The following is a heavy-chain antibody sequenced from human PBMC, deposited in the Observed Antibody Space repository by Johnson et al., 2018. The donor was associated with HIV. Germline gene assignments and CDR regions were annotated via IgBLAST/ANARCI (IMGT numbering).Heavy chain of an antibody. CDR2: IKSKTDGGTT. J-gene: IGHJ3*02. CDR1: GFTFSNHG. V-gene: IGHV3-15*01. Sequence: VQLVESGGGVVRPGGSLRLSCAAAGFTFSNHGMHWVRQAPGKGLEWVCRIKSKTDGGTTDYAAPVKGRFTISRDDSKNTLYLQMNSLKTEDTAVYYCTPDGYNLGGAFDIWGQGTMVTVSS. D-gene: IGHD5-24*01. CDR3: TPDGYNLGGAFDI.